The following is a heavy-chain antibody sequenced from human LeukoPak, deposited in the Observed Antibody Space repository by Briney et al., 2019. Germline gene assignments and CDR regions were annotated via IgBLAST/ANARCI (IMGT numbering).Heavy chain of an antibody. D-gene: IGHD2-8*01. V-gene: IGHV4-38-2*01. CDR3: ARHSIVLMAY. CDR2: IYHSGST. CDR1: GYSISNGYY. Sequence: PSETLSLTCAVSGYSISNGYYWGWIRQPPGKGLEWIGSIYHSGSTYYNPSLKSRVTISVDTSKNQFSLKLSSVTAADTAVYYCARHSIVLMAYWGQGTLVTVSS. J-gene: IGHJ4*02.